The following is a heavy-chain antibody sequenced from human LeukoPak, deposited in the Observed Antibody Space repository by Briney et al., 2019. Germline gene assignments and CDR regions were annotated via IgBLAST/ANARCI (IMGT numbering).Heavy chain of an antibody. CDR1: GFTFSSYS. CDR3: ARAPYNWKPTHFDY. CDR2: ISSSSSYI. D-gene: IGHD1-20*01. J-gene: IGHJ4*02. V-gene: IGHV3-21*01. Sequence: GGSLRLSCAASGFTFSSYSTNWVRQAPGKGLEWVSSISSSSSYIYYADSVKGRFTISRDNAKNSLYLQMNSLRAEDTAVYYCARAPYNWKPTHFDYWGQGTLVTVSS.